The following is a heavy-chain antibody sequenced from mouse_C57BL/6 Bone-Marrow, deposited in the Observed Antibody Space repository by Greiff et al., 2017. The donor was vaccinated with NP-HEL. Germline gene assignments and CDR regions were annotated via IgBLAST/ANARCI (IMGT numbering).Heavy chain of an antibody. Sequence: QVQLQQSGAELVRPGASAKLSCKASGYTFTDYYINWVKQRPGQGLEWIARIYPGSGNTYYNEKFKGKATLTAEKSSSTAYMQLSSLTSEDSAVYFCAREDYWGQGTTLTVSS. CDR1: GYTFTDYY. CDR2: IYPGSGNT. J-gene: IGHJ2*01. CDR3: AREDY. V-gene: IGHV1-76*01.